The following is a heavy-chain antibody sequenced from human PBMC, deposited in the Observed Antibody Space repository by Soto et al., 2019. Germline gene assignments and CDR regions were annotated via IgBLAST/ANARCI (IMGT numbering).Heavy chain of an antibody. D-gene: IGHD1-26*01. V-gene: IGHV1-18*01. CDR2: ISAYNGNT. Sequence: QVQLVQSGAEVKKPGASVKVSCKASGYTFTSYGISWVRQAPGQGLEWMGWISAYNGNTNYAQKLQGRVTMTTDTSTSTADMELRSLRSDDTAVYYCARHAGRWELVDAFDIWGQGTMVTVSS. J-gene: IGHJ3*02. CDR3: ARHAGRWELVDAFDI. CDR1: GYTFTSYG.